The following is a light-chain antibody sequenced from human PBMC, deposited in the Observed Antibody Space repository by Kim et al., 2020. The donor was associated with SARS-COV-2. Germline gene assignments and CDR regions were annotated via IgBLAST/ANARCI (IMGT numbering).Light chain of an antibody. J-gene: IGKJ4*01. CDR1: QSVSTS. CDR3: QQRSSWPLT. CDR2: DAS. Sequence: LSHGERCTLACRASQSVSTSLAWYQPRPGQTPRLLIHDASATAPGTPARFSASGSGTDFTLTISSLEPEDFAVYYCQQRSSWPLTFGGGTKVDIK. V-gene: IGKV3-11*01.